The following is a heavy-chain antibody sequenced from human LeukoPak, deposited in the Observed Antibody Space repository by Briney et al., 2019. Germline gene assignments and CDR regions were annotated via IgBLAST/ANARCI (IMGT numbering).Heavy chain of an antibody. D-gene: IGHD3-22*01. CDR1: GGSISSSSYY. V-gene: IGHV4-39*07. CDR3: ARGGGDPNTMIVVVTPLDY. J-gene: IGHJ4*02. Sequence: PSETLSLTCTVSGGSISSSSYYWGWIRQPPGKGLEWIGSIYYSGSTYYNPSLKSRVTISVDKSKNQFSLKLSSVTAADTAVYYCARGGGDPNTMIVVVTPLDYWGQGTLVTVSS. CDR2: IYYSGST.